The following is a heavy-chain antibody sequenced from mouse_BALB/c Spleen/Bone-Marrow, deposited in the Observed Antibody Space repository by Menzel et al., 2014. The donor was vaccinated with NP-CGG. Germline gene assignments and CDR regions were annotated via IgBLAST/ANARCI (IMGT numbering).Heavy chain of an antibody. CDR2: INPSSGYT. V-gene: IGHV1-4*01. CDR1: GYTFTSYT. CDR3: AAGYYGNSGWFAY. D-gene: IGHD2-1*01. J-gene: IGHJ3*01. Sequence: QVQLQQSGAELARPGASVKMSCKASGYTFTSYTMHWVKQRPGQGLEWIGYINPSSGYTNCNQKFKDKATLTADKSSSTAYMQLSSLTSEDSAVYYCAAGYYGNSGWFAYWGQGTLVTVSA.